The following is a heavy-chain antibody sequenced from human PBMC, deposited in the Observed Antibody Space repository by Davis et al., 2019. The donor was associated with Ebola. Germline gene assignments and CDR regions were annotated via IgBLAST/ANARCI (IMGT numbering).Heavy chain of an antibody. J-gene: IGHJ5*02. CDR3: ARDLWLHNWFDP. CDR1: GGSVSSGSYY. V-gene: IGHV4-61*01. D-gene: IGHD5-18*01. Sequence: PSETLSLTCTVSGGSVSSGSYYWSWIRQPPGKGLEWIGYIYYSGSTNYNPSLKSRVTISVDTSKNQFSLKLSSVTAADTAVYYCARDLWLHNWFDPWGQGTLVTVSS. CDR2: IYYSGST.